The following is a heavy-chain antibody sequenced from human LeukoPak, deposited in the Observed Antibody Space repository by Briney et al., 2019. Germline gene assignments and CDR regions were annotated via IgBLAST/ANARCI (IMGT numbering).Heavy chain of an antibody. V-gene: IGHV1-46*01. D-gene: IGHD4-17*01. J-gene: IGHJ4*02. Sequence: GASVKVSCKASGYTFTSYYMHWVRQAPGQGLERMGIINPSGGSTSYAQKFQGRVTMTRDTSTSTVYMELSSLRSEDTAVYYCAREGHGDYVVDYWGQGTLVTVSS. CDR2: INPSGGST. CDR3: AREGHGDYVVDY. CDR1: GYTFTSYY.